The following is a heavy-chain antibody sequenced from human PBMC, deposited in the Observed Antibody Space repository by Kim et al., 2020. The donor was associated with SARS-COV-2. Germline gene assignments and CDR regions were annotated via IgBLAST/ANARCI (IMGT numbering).Heavy chain of an antibody. CDR3: ARGGSSSWYPHYYFDN. CDR2: IYSGGST. J-gene: IGHJ4*02. V-gene: IGHV3-53*01. CDR1: GFTVSSNY. D-gene: IGHD6-13*01. Sequence: GGSLRLSCAASGFTVSSNYMSWVRQAPGKGLEWVSVIYSGGSTYYADSVKGRFTISRDNSKNTLYLQMNSLRAEDTAVYYCARGGSSSWYPHYYFDNWGQGTLVTVSS.